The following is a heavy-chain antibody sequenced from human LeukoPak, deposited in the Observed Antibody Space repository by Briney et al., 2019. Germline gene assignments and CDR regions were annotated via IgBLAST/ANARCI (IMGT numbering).Heavy chain of an antibody. CDR2: TSSDLNVK. V-gene: IGHV3-30-3*01. CDR1: GFTSSSFS. D-gene: IGHD3-10*01. J-gene: IGHJ4*02. CDR3: AREGYYGSGSPPSLYFDY. Sequence: GGSLRLSCAASGFTSSSFSMHWVRQAPGKGLEWVAVTSSDLNVKLYADSVKGRFTISRDNSRGTLYLQMNSLRPEDTAIYYCAREGYYGSGSPPSLYFDYWDQGTLVTVSS.